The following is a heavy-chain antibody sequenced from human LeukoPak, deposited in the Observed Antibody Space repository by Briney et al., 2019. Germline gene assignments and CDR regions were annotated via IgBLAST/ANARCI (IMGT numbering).Heavy chain of an antibody. D-gene: IGHD6-19*01. CDR1: GFTFSSYE. J-gene: IGHJ6*03. CDR2: ISSSGSTI. Sequence: GGSLRLSCAASGFTFSSYEMNWVRQAPGKGLEWVSYISSSGSTIYYADSVKGRFTISRDNAKSSLYLQMNSLRAEDTAVYYCVSDSSGLYYMDVWGKGTTVTISS. V-gene: IGHV3-48*03. CDR3: VSDSSGLYYMDV.